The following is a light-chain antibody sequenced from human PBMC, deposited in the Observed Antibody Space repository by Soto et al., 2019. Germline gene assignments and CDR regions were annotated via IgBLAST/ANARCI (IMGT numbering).Light chain of an antibody. V-gene: IGKV3-15*01. CDR1: QSVSSN. CDR3: QQYNNWPPT. Sequence: EIVMTQSPATLSVSPGESATRSCRASQSVSSNLAWYQQKPGQAPRLLIYGASTRATGIPARFSGSGSGTEFTLTISSLQSEDFAVYYCQQYNNWPPTFGQGTKVEIK. J-gene: IGKJ1*01. CDR2: GAS.